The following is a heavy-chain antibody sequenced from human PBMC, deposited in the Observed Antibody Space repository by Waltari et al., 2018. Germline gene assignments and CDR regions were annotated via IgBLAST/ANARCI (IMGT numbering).Heavy chain of an antibody. CDR3: AAGIAAAGTPWYYYMDV. CDR1: GGTFSSYA. D-gene: IGHD6-13*01. Sequence: QVQLVQSGAEVKKPGSSVKVSCKASGGTFSSYAISWVRQAPGQGLEWMGGIIPILGIANYAQKFQGRVTITADESTSTAYMELSSLRSEDTAVYYCAAGIAAAGTPWYYYMDVWGKGTTVTVSS. CDR2: IIPILGIA. V-gene: IGHV1-69*04. J-gene: IGHJ6*03.